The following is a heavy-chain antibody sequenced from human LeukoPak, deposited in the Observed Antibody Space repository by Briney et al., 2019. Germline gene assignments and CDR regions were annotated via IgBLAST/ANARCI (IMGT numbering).Heavy chain of an antibody. CDR1: GFTFSDCD. D-gene: IGHD6-13*01. V-gene: IGHV3-21*04. CDR3: TRAFPPLRTAAAGEV. J-gene: IGHJ4*02. Sequence: PGGSLRLSCTGSGFTFSDCDMNWVRQAPGKGLEWISSISGRSSHIYYADSIKGRFTISRDNAKNSLYLQMNSLRDEDTAVYYCTRAFPPLRTAAAGEVWGRGTLVTVSS. CDR2: ISGRSSHI.